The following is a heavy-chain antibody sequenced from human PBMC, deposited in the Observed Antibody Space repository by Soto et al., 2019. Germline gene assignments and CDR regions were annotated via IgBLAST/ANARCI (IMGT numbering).Heavy chain of an antibody. D-gene: IGHD2-21*01. V-gene: IGHV3-33*01. Sequence: QAQLLESGGGVVQPGTSLRLSCVASGFTFSDYGMHWVRQAPGKGLEWVALTWYVESIKVYADSVKGRFTISRDNSQNTPYLQMNNLRSENTALYYCARDNSTVAGENWFDPWGHGTLVTVSS. CDR2: TWYVESIK. CDR3: ARDNSTVAGENWFDP. CDR1: GFTFSDYG. J-gene: IGHJ5*02.